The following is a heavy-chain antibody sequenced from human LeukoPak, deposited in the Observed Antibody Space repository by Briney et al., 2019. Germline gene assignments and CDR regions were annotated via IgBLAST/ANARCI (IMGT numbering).Heavy chain of an antibody. CDR1: GGSISSGGYY. Sequence: SETLSLTCTVSGGSISSGGYYWSWIRQHPGKGLEWIGYIYYSGSTYYNPSLKSRVTISVDTSKNQFSLKLSSVSAADTAVYYCARVRGAMYSSGWYLDYWGQGTLVTVSS. V-gene: IGHV4-31*03. CDR3: ARVRGAMYSSGWYLDY. D-gene: IGHD6-19*01. CDR2: IYYSGST. J-gene: IGHJ4*02.